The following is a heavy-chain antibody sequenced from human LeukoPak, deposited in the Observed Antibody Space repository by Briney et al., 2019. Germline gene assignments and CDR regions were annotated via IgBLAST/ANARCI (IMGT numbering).Heavy chain of an antibody. CDR3: ARYSTVTTLIDY. Sequence: GASVKVSCKASGYTFTSYYVHWVRQAPGQGLEWMGIINPSGGSTSYAQKFQGRVTMPRDTSTSTVYMELSSLRSEDTAVYYCARYSTVTTLIDYWGQGTLVTVSS. V-gene: IGHV1-46*01. D-gene: IGHD4-17*01. CDR1: GYTFTSYY. CDR2: INPSGGST. J-gene: IGHJ4*02.